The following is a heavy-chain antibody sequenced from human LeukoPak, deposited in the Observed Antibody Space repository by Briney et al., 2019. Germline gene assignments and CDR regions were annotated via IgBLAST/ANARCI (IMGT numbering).Heavy chain of an antibody. Sequence: GGSLRLSCSASGFTFSSYGMHWVRQAPGKGLEWVAVISYDGSNKYYADSVKGRFTISRDNSKNTLYLQMNSLRAEDTAVYYCAKDSTMARFDYWGQGTLVTVSS. CDR2: ISYDGSNK. V-gene: IGHV3-30*18. CDR1: GFTFSSYG. CDR3: AKDSTMARFDY. D-gene: IGHD3-10*01. J-gene: IGHJ4*02.